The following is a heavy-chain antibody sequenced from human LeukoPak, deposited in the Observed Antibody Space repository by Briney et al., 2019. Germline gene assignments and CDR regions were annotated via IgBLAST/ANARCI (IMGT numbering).Heavy chain of an antibody. CDR3: ASGRGNSDLDI. CDR2: INPSGGST. D-gene: IGHD1-26*01. V-gene: IGHV1-46*01. CDR1: GYTFTSYY. Sequence: ASVKVSCKASGYTFTSYYMHWVRQAPGQGLELMGIINPSGGSTSYPQKFQGRVTMTRDMSTSTVYMELSSLRSEDTAVYYCASGRGNSDLDIWGQGTMVTVSS. J-gene: IGHJ3*02.